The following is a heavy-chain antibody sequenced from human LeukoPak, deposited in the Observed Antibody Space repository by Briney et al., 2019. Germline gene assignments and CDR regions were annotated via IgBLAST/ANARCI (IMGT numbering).Heavy chain of an antibody. CDR2: IYYSGST. J-gene: IGHJ3*02. V-gene: IGHV4-59*01. D-gene: IGHD6-19*01. Sequence: SETLSLTCTVSGGSISSYYWSWIRQPPGKGLEWIGYIYYSGSTNYNPSLKSRVTISVDTSKNQFSLKLSSVTAADTAVYYGASVVNSSGWADAFDIWGQGTMVTVSS. CDR3: ASVVNSSGWADAFDI. CDR1: GGSISSYY.